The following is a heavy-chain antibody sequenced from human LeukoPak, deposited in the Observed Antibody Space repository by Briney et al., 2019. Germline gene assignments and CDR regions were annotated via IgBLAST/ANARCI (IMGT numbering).Heavy chain of an antibody. D-gene: IGHD2-15*01. CDR3: AKQLGYCSDGSCYFPY. J-gene: IGHJ4*02. Sequence: GGSLRLSCTAAGFTFSNFWMGWVRQAPGKGLEWVANIKQDETEKFYLGSVKGRFTISRDNAKNSLYLQMNSLRVEDMAVYYCAKQLGYCSDGSCYFPYWGQGTLVTVSS. V-gene: IGHV3-7*03. CDR1: GFTFSNFW. CDR2: IKQDETEK.